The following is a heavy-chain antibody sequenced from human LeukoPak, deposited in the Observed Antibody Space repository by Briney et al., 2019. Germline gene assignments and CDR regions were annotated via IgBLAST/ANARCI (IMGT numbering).Heavy chain of an antibody. CDR1: GGSISSGGYY. V-gene: IGHV4-31*03. Sequence: SQTLSLTCTVSGGSISSGGYYWSWLRPHPGKGLEWFVYIYYSGSTYYNPSLKSRVTISVDTSKNQFSLKLSSVTAADTAVYYCATFQRRDFWSGYRDYWGQGTLVTVSS. CDR2: IYYSGST. D-gene: IGHD3-3*01. CDR3: ATFQRRDFWSGYRDY. J-gene: IGHJ4*02.